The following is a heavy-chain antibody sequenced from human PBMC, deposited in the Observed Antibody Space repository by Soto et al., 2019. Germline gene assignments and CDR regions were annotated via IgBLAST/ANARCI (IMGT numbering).Heavy chain of an antibody. Sequence: GASVKVSCKASGYTFTSYYMHWVRQAPGQGLEWMGIINPSGGSTSYAQKFQGRVTMTRDTSTSTVYMELSSLRSEDTAVYYCARDMAVAGRYYYYYDMDVWGQGTTVTVSS. CDR3: ARDMAVAGRYYYYYDMDV. V-gene: IGHV1-46*01. CDR2: INPSGGST. D-gene: IGHD6-19*01. J-gene: IGHJ6*02. CDR1: GYTFTSYY.